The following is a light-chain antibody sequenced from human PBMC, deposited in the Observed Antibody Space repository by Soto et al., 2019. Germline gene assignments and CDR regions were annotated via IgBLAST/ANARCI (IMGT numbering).Light chain of an antibody. CDR3: SSYTSSNTPSV. CDR1: SSDVGAYNF. CDR2: EVT. J-gene: IGLJ1*01. V-gene: IGLV2-14*01. Sequence: QSVLTQPASVSGSPGQSITISCTGSSSDVGAYNFVSWYQHHPGKAPKLILYEVTTHPSGVSSRFSGSKSGNTASLTISGLQANDEANYNCSSYTSSNTPSVFGSGTNVTVL.